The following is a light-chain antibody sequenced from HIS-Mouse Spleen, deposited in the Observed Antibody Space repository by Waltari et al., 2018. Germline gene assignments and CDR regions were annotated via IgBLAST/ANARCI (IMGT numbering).Light chain of an antibody. V-gene: IGKV3-15*01. CDR2: VAS. CDR1: QSVSSN. Sequence: EIVMTQSPATLSVSPGERATLSCRASQSVSSNLAWYQQKPGQAPRLLIYVASTRATGIPARFSGSGSGTKFTLTISSMQSEDFAVYYCQQYNNWPRTFGQGTKVEIK. J-gene: IGKJ1*01. CDR3: QQYNNWPRT.